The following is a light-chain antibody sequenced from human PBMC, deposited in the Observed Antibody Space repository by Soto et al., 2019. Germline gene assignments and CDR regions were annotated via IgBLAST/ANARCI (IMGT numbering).Light chain of an antibody. CDR2: GVV. Sequence: SALTQPASVSGSPGQSITISCTGTSSDVGGYNYVSWYQQYPGKAPKLMIYGVVNRPSGGSNRFSGSKSGNTASLTISGLQAEDEADYYCTSYTSSTTWVFGGGTKLTVL. J-gene: IGLJ3*02. V-gene: IGLV2-14*01. CDR3: TSYTSSTTWV. CDR1: SSDVGGYNY.